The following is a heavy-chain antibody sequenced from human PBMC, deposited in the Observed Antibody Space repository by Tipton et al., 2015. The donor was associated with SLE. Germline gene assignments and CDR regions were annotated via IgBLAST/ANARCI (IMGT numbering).Heavy chain of an antibody. J-gene: IGHJ3*02. V-gene: IGHV4-59*08. Sequence: LRLSCTVSGGSISSYYWSWIRQPPGKGLEWIGYIYYSGSTYYNPSLKSRVTISVDTSKNQFSLKLSSVTAADTAVYYCARVGSGSHDAFDIWGQGTMVTVSS. D-gene: IGHD1-26*01. CDR2: IYYSGST. CDR1: GGSISSYY. CDR3: ARVGSGSHDAFDI.